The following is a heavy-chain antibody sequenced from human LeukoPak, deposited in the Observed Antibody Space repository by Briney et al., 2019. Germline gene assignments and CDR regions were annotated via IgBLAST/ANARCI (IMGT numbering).Heavy chain of an antibody. V-gene: IGHV3-7*01. Sequence: GGSLRLSCAASGFTFSSYWMGWVRQAPGKGLEWVANIKQDGSEKYYVDSVKGRFTISRDNAKNSLYLQMNSLRAEDTAVYYCARGVVVVPAAMRPWGQGTLVTVSS. CDR3: ARGVVVVPAAMRP. D-gene: IGHD2-2*01. CDR2: IKQDGSEK. CDR1: GFTFSSYW. J-gene: IGHJ5*02.